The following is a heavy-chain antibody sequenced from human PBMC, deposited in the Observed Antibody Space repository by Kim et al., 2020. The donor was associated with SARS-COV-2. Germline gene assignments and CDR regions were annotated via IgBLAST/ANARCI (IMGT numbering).Heavy chain of an antibody. J-gene: IGHJ4*02. D-gene: IGHD4-17*01. V-gene: IGHV3-33*01. CDR3: AREGTTVVTPYFDY. Sequence: GGSLRLSCAASGFTFSSYGMHWVRQAPGKGLEWVAVIWYDGSNKYYADSVKGRFTISRDNSKNTLYLQMNSLRAEDTAVYYCAREGTTVVTPYFDYWGQGTLVTVSS. CDR2: IWYDGSNK. CDR1: GFTFSSYG.